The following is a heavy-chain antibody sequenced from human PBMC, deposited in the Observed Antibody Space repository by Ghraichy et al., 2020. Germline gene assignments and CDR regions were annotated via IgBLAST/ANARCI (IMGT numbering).Heavy chain of an antibody. CDR1: GLTFSTHW. CDR3: ASRPSEPRHYLGVYDY. V-gene: IGHV3-7*01. Sequence: GVSLRLSCAASGLTFSTHWMSWVRQAPGKGPEWVANIKQDGSETYYVDSVKGRFTISRDNAKNSLYLQMNSLRDEDTAVYYCASRPSEPRHYLGVYDYWGPGTLVTVSS. J-gene: IGHJ4*02. CDR2: IKQDGSET. D-gene: IGHD3-3*01.